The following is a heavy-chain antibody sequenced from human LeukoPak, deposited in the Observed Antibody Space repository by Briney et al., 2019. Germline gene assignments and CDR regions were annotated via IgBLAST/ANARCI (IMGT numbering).Heavy chain of an antibody. Sequence: PGGSLRLSCAASGFTVSSNYMSWVRQAPGEGLEWVSVIYSGGSTYYADSVKGRFTISRDNSKNTLYLQMNSLRAEDTAVYYCARANSLIMGITGTTRKRYGDYYMDVWGKGTTVTVSS. J-gene: IGHJ6*03. CDR3: ARANSLIMGITGTTRKRYGDYYMDV. D-gene: IGHD1-7*01. CDR2: IYSGGST. V-gene: IGHV3-66*02. CDR1: GFTVSSNY.